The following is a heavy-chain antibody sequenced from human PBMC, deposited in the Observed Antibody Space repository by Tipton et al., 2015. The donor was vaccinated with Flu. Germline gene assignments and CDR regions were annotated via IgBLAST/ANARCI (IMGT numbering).Heavy chain of an antibody. CDR1: GGSISSYY. D-gene: IGHD3-3*01. CDR3: ARGEYYDFWSGYYPYYFDY. CDR2: IYYSGST. V-gene: IGHV4-59*08. Sequence: TLSLTCTVSGGSISSYYWSWIRQPPGKGLEWIGYIYYSGSTNYNPSLKSRVTISVDTSKNQFSLKLSSVTAADTAVYYCARGEYYDFWSGYYPYYFDYWGQGTLVTVSS. J-gene: IGHJ4*02.